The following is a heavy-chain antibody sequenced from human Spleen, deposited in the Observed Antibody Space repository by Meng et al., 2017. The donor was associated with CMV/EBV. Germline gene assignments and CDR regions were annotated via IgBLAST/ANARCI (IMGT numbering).Heavy chain of an antibody. CDR1: GFTFSSYS. CDR3: ARRDTAMVTGWFDP. J-gene: IGHJ5*02. V-gene: IGHV3-21*01. CDR2: ISSSSSYI. Sequence: EVQLVESVXXXXXPXXPXXLSCAASGFTFSSYSMNWVRQAPGKGLEWVSSISSSSSYIYYADSVKGRFTISRDNAKNSLYLQMNSLRAEDTAVYYCARRDTAMVTGWFDPWGQGTLVTVSS. D-gene: IGHD5-18*01.